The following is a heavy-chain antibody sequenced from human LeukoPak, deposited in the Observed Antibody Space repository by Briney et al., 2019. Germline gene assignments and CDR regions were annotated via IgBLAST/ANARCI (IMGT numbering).Heavy chain of an antibody. Sequence: SGGSLRLSCAASEFSVSSIYMSWVRQAPGKGLEWVSVIYAGGTTYYADSVKGRFTISRDNSKNTLYLQMNSLRAEDTAVYYCAKRTWVGPLGPLDFDYWGQGTLVTVSS. CDR3: AKRTWVGPLGPLDFDY. D-gene: IGHD1-7*01. CDR1: EFSVSSIY. CDR2: IYAGGTT. J-gene: IGHJ4*02. V-gene: IGHV3-53*01.